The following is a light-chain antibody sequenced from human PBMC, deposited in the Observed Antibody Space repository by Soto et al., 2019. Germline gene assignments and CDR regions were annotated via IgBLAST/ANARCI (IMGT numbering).Light chain of an antibody. CDR1: QSVTSSY. V-gene: IGKV3-20*01. Sequence: EIVLTQSPGTLSLSPGERATLSCRASQSVTSSYLAWYQQKPGQAPRLLIYGASSRATGIPDRFSGSGSGTDFTLTISRLEHEDCAVYYCQQYGRSPLTFGGGTKVEIK. J-gene: IGKJ4*01. CDR2: GAS. CDR3: QQYGRSPLT.